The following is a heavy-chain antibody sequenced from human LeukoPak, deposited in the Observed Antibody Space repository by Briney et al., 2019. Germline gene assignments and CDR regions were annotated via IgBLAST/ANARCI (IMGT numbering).Heavy chain of an antibody. CDR2: IYYSGGP. Sequence: PSETLSPTCTVSGGSISSSSYYWGWIRQPPGKGLEWIGSIYYSGGPYYNPSLKSRVTISVDTSKNQFSLKLSSVTAADTAVYYCAREGRYYYYYMDVWGKGTTVTVSS. CDR1: GGSISSSSYY. CDR3: AREGRYYYYYMDV. V-gene: IGHV4-39*02. J-gene: IGHJ6*03.